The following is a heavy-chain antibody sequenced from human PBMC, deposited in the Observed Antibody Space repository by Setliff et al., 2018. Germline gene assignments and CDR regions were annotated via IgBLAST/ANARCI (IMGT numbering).Heavy chain of an antibody. CDR1: GGIFNSFS. D-gene: IGHD6-6*01. V-gene: IGHV1-69*06. J-gene: IGHJ6*03. CDR2: IIPLFETT. Sequence: ASVKVSCKASGGIFNSFSITWVRQDPGQGLEWMGRIIPLFETTNYVEKFQGRVTITADKSTSTAYMELSRLTSEDTAVYYCALEYSNSSPTVYYYMDVWGKGTTVTVSS. CDR3: ALEYSNSSPTVYYYMDV.